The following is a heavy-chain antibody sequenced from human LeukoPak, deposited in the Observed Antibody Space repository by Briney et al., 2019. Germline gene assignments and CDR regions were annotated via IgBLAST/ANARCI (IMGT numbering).Heavy chain of an antibody. J-gene: IGHJ4*02. Sequence: GGSLRLSCAASGFTFSSYWMSWVRQAPGKGLEWVANIKQDGSEKYYVDSVKGRFTISRDNAKNSLYLQMNSLRAEDTAVYYCTREERLRLRHGKASSVDYWGQGTLVTVSS. CDR2: IKQDGSEK. V-gene: IGHV3-7*01. CDR3: TREERLRLRHGKASSVDY. CDR1: GFTFSSYW. D-gene: IGHD4-17*01.